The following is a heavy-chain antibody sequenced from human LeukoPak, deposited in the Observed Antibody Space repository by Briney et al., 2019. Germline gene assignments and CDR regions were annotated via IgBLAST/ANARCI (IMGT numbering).Heavy chain of an antibody. D-gene: IGHD3-10*01. J-gene: IGHJ1*01. Sequence: SETLSLTCTVSGGSISGSSYYWGWIRQPPGKGLEWIRSIYYSGSTYYNPSLKSRVTISVDTSKNQFSLKLNSVTATDTAVYYCARVAEFSYARLTMIRGYFQHWGQGTLVTVSS. V-gene: IGHV4-39*02. CDR3: ARVAEFSYARLTMIRGYFQH. CDR1: GGSISGSSYY. CDR2: IYYSGST.